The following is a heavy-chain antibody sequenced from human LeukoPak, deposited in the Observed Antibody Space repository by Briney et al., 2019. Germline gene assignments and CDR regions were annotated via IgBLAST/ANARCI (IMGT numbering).Heavy chain of an antibody. V-gene: IGHV3-53*01. CDR3: VREFSWSGDRPGWFDA. CDR1: GFTVRNNY. Sequence: GGSLRLSCSASGFTVRNNYMSWVRQAPGKGLEWVSLIYGIDDTNYADSVRGRFTISRDNSRNTLYLQMNSLRVEDTAVYYCVREFSWSGDRPGWFDAWGQGTLVTVSS. CDR2: IYGIDDT. J-gene: IGHJ5*02.